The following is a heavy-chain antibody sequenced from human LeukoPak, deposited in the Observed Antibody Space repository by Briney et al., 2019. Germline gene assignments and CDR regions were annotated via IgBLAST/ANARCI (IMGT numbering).Heavy chain of an antibody. J-gene: IGHJ4*02. V-gene: IGHV1-2*04. CDR3: ATAGRSSWWFDY. D-gene: IGHD6-13*01. Sequence: ASVKVSCKASGYTFTGYYMHWVRQALGQGLEWMGWINPNSGGTNYAQKFQGWVTMTRDTSISTAYMELSRLRSDDTAVYYCATAGRSSWWFDYWGQGTLVTVSS. CDR1: GYTFTGYY. CDR2: INPNSGGT.